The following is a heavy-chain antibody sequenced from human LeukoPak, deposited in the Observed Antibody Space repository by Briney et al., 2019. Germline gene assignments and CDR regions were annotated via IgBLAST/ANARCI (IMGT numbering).Heavy chain of an antibody. CDR3: ARVMAPGSYNHDY. CDR1: GGTFSSYA. V-gene: IGHV1-69*04. J-gene: IGHJ4*02. D-gene: IGHD5-24*01. Sequence: GASVKVSCKASGGTFSSYAISWMRQAPGQGLEWMGRIIPILGIANYAQKFQGRVTITADKSTSTAYMELSSLRSEDTAVYYCARVMAPGSYNHDYWGQGTMVTVSS. CDR2: IIPILGIA.